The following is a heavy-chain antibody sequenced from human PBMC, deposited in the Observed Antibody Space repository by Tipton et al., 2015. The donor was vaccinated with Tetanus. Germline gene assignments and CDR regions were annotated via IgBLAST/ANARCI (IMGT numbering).Heavy chain of an antibody. CDR3: ARDRGDYIYYGMDV. CDR1: GYTFTGYY. Sequence: QLVQSGAELKKPGASVKVSCTASGYTFTGYYMYWVRQAPGQGLEWVGWIDPNSGDTIYAQNFQGRVTMTRDTSISTVYMELSRLRSDDTAAYYCARDRGDYIYYGMDVWGPGTTVTASS. J-gene: IGHJ6*02. D-gene: IGHD3-22*01. V-gene: IGHV1-2*02. CDR2: IDPNSGDT.